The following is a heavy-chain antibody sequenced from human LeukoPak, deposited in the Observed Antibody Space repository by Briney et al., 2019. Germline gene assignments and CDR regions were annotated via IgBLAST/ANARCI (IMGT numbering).Heavy chain of an antibody. V-gene: IGHV4-39*01. CDR1: GGSISSSSYY. CDR3: ARQPGGNSSPIDY. J-gene: IGHJ4*02. D-gene: IGHD4-23*01. Sequence: SETLSLTCTVSGGSISSSSYYWGWIRQPPGKGLEWIGSICYSGSTYYNPSLKSRVTISVDTSKNQFSLKLSSVTAADTAVYYCARQPGGNSSPIDYWGQGTLVTVSS. CDR2: ICYSGST.